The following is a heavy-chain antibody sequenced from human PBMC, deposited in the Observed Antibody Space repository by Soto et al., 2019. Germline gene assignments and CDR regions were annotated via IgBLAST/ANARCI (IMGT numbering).Heavy chain of an antibody. J-gene: IGHJ5*02. CDR3: ARNGDCTRPGCIVGWFDP. V-gene: IGHV4-34*01. D-gene: IGHD2-8*01. CDR1: GGSFSVYY. Sequence: SDTLSLTCAVYGGSFSVYYWTWIRQPPGTGLEWIGEINHSGSTNYNPSLKSRVTISVDTSKNQFYLGLSSVTAADTAIEDHARNGDCTRPGCIVGWFDPWGPGTLVTVSS. CDR2: INHSGST.